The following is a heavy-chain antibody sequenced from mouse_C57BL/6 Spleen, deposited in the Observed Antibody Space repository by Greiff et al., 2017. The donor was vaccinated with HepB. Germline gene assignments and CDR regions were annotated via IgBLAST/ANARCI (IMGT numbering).Heavy chain of an antibody. V-gene: IGHV1-82*01. D-gene: IGHD2-1*01. CDR1: GYAFSSSW. CDR3: AGDGNYEGYFDV. Sequence: VQLQQSGPELVKPGASVKISCKASGYAFSSSWMNWVKQRPGKGLEWIGRIYPGDGDTNYNGKFKGKATLTADKSSSTAYMQLSSLTSEDSAVDFCAGDGNYEGYFDVWGTGTTVTVSS. CDR2: IYPGDGDT. J-gene: IGHJ1*03.